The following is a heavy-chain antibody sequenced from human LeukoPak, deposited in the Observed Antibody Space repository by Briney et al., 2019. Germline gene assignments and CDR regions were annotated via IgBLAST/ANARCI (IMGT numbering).Heavy chain of an antibody. J-gene: IGHJ5*02. D-gene: IGHD1-7*01. CDR1: AVTLTSYA. CDR2: ISGSGGST. CDR3: PKDPAMSYNWNYVTNNWIDP. Sequence: LPGGSLRLSRAPAAVTLTSYAMGSVRQAPGKGLEWVSAISGSGGSTYYADSVKGRFTISRDNSKNTLYLQMNSVRAEDTAVYYCPKDPAMSYNWNYVTNNWIDPWGQGTLVTVSS. V-gene: IGHV3-23*01.